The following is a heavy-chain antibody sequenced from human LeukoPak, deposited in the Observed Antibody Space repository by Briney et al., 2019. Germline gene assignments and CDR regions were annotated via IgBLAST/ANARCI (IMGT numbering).Heavy chain of an antibody. CDR3: ARDRGSSGFDP. J-gene: IGHJ5*02. Sequence: SETLSLTCTVSGGSISGYYWSWIRQPPGKGLEWIGYIYDSGSTNYNPSLKSRVTISVDTSKNQFSLKLSSVTAADMAVYYCARDRGSSGFDPWGQGTLVTVSS. CDR2: IYDSGST. CDR1: GGSISGYY. V-gene: IGHV4-59*01. D-gene: IGHD6-6*01.